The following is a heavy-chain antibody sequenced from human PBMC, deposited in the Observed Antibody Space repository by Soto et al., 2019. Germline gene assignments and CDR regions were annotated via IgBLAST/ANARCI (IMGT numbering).Heavy chain of an antibody. CDR2: MIYILGIT. D-gene: IGHD4-17*01. CDR3: ARHIKEGYADSGDGRRNH. CDR1: GGSSSRHT. J-gene: IGHJ5*02. V-gene: IGHV1-69*02. Sequence: QVQLVQSGAEVKKPGSSVKVSCKASGGSSSRHTINWVRQAPGQGLEWIGSMIYILGITNYAQKFQGRVTSTADKSTSTAYMELSGLKSDDTAVYYCARHIKEGYADSGDGRRNHWGQGTLVTVSS.